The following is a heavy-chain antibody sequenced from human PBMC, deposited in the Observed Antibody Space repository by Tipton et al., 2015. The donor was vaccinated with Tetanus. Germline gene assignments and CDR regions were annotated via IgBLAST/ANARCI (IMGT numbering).Heavy chain of an antibody. V-gene: IGHV3-30-3*01. CDR2: ISYDGSNK. D-gene: IGHD4-23*01. CDR3: ARGLRWGFLGY. CDR1: GFTFSSYA. J-gene: IGHJ4*02. Sequence: SLGLSCAASGFTFSSYAMHWVRQAPGKGLEWVAVISYDGSNKYYADSVKGRFTISRDNSKNTLYLQMNSLRAEDTAVYYCARGLRWGFLGYWGQGTLVAVSS.